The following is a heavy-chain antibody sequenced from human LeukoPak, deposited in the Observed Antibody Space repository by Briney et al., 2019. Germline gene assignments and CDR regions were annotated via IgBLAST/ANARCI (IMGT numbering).Heavy chain of an antibody. V-gene: IGHV1-69*04. D-gene: IGHD4-23*01. J-gene: IGHJ1*01. CDR2: IIPILGIA. Sequence: VASVKVSCKASGGTFSSYAISWVRQAPGQGLEWMGRIIPILGIANYAQKFQGRVTITADKSTSTAYMELSSLRSEDTAVYYCASGESYGGNQQYFQHWGLGTLVTVSS. CDR1: GGTFSSYA. CDR3: ASGESYGGNQQYFQH.